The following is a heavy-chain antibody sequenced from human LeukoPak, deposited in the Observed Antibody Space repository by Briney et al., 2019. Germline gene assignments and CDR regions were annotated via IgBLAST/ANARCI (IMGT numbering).Heavy chain of an antibody. J-gene: IGHJ4*02. D-gene: IGHD3-10*01. CDR3: ARAIFGSGSYYIID. V-gene: IGHV4-59*01. CDR1: GGSISSYY. Sequence: SETLSLTCTASGGSISSYYWSWIRQPPGKGLEWIGYIYYSGSTNYNPSLKSRVTISVDTSKNQFSLKLSSVTAADTAVYYCARAIFGSGSYYIIDWGQGTLVTVSS. CDR2: IYYSGST.